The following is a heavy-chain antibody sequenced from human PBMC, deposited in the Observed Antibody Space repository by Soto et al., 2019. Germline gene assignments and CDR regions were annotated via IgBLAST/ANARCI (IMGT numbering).Heavy chain of an antibody. CDR1: GFTFSSYA. CDR2: ISGSGGST. V-gene: IGHV3-23*01. CDR3: AKFPYDILTGYYKINWFDP. D-gene: IGHD3-9*01. J-gene: IGHJ5*02. Sequence: GSLRLSCAASGFTFSSYAMSWVRQAPGKGLEWVSAISGSGGSTYYADSVKGRFTISRDNSKNTLYLQMNSLRAEDTAVYYCAKFPYDILTGYYKINWFDPWGQGTLVTVPQ.